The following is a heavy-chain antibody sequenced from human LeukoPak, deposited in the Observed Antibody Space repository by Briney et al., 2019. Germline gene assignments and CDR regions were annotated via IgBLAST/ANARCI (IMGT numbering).Heavy chain of an antibody. CDR1: GFTFRSYT. V-gene: IGHV3-21*01. J-gene: IGHJ4*02. D-gene: IGHD6-19*01. Sequence: PGGSLRLSCAASGFTFRSYTMNWVRQTPAKGLEWVSSIRSSGTDLYYADSVRGRFTISRDNAKNSLYLQINSLTTEDTAVYYCARGVPASVAGSFDYWGQGILDSVSS. CDR3: ARGVPASVAGSFDY. CDR2: IRSSGTDL.